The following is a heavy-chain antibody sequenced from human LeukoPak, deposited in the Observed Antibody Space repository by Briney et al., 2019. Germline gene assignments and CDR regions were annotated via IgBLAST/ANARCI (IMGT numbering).Heavy chain of an antibody. CDR1: GYTFTGYH. CDR2: INPNTGET. Sequence: ASVKVSCKASGYTFTGYHIHWVRQAPGQGLEWMGRINPNTGETNFAQKFQGRVTMTRDTSITTAFMELSSLRPDDTAVYFYARDQGSLTRSWYTGYWGQGTQVTVSS. D-gene: IGHD6-13*01. V-gene: IGHV1-2*06. J-gene: IGHJ4*02. CDR3: ARDQGSLTRSWYTGY.